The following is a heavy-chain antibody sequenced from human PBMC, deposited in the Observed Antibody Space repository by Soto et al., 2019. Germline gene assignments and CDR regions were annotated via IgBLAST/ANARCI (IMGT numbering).Heavy chain of an antibody. J-gene: IGHJ4*02. V-gene: IGHV3-73*01. CDR2: IRSKANSYAT. Sequence: LRLSCAASGFTFSGSAMHWVRQASGKGLEWVGRIRSKANSYATAYAASVKGRFTISRDDSKNTAYLQMNSLKTEDTAVYYCTSTYDYVWGSYRYNVDYWGQGTLVTVS. CDR1: GFTFSGSA. CDR3: TSTYDYVWGSYRYNVDY. D-gene: IGHD3-16*02.